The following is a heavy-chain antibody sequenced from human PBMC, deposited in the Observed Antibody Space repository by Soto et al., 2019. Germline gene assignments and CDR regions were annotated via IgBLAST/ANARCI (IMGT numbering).Heavy chain of an antibody. V-gene: IGHV4-34*01. J-gene: IGHJ2*01. CDR3: ARESLDIVTGPTWGGNFDL. CDR2: INDRGTI. D-gene: IGHD3-9*01. CDR1: GGSFSGYY. Sequence: QVQLQQWGAGPLRPLETLSLTCGVSGGSFSGYYWAWIRQSPGKGLEWIGEINDRGTINYNPSLKSRVSISVVTSKNNYALNLGFVTGTDAAVYYCARESLDIVTGPTWGGNFDLWGSSTLVNVSS.